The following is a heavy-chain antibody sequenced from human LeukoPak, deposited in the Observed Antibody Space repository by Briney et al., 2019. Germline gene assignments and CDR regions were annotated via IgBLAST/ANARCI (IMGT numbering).Heavy chain of an antibody. CDR2: IIPIFGTA. CDR1: GGTFSSYA. D-gene: IGHD3-22*01. CDR3: AREPHYYDSSGYYYLDY. V-gene: IGHV1-69*05. J-gene: IGHJ4*02. Sequence: SVKVSCKASGGTFSSYAISWVRQAPGQGLEWMGGIIPIFGTANYAQKFQGRVTITTDESTSTAYMELSSLSSEDTAVYYCAREPHYYDSSGYYYLDYWGQGTLVTVSS.